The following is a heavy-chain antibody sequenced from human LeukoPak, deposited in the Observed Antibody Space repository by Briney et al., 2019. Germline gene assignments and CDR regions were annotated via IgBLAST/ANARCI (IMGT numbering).Heavy chain of an antibody. CDR3: AKDILKQWLVVGYFDY. Sequence: GGSLRLSCAASEFTFGNYVMSWVRQAPGEGLEWVSVISGGGGTTYYADSVKGRFTISRDNSRNTLYLQMNSLRAEDTAVYYCAKDILKQWLVVGYFDYWGQGTLVTVSS. CDR2: ISGGGGTT. J-gene: IGHJ4*02. V-gene: IGHV3-23*01. CDR1: EFTFGNYV. D-gene: IGHD6-19*01.